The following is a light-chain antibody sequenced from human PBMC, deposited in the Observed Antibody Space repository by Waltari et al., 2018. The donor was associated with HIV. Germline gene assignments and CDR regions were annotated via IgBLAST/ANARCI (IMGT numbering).Light chain of an antibody. J-gene: IGLJ2*01. CDR2: EVT. V-gene: IGLV2-8*01. CDR3: SSYANKNGFYVV. CDR1: NSDIGGYNY. Sequence: QSALTQPPSASGSPGQSVTISCTGTNSDIGGYNYVSWYQQHPGKAPKLVISEVTKRPSGVPGRFSGSKSGTTASLTVSGLQAEDEADDYCSSYANKNGFYVVFGGGTRLTVL.